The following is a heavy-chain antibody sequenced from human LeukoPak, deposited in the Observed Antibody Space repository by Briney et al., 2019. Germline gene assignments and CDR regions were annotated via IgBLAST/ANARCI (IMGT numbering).Heavy chain of an antibody. D-gene: IGHD3-22*01. CDR3: AKVPEERGNSGYYYMDY. V-gene: IGHV3-23*01. CDR2: ISGSGGST. Sequence: PSRSLRLSCAASGFTFDDYAMHWVRHAPGKGLEWVSAISGSGGSTYYADSVKGRFTISRDNSKNALYLQMNSLRAEDTAIYYCAKVPEERGNSGYYYMDYWGQGTLVTVSS. J-gene: IGHJ4*02. CDR1: GFTFDDYA.